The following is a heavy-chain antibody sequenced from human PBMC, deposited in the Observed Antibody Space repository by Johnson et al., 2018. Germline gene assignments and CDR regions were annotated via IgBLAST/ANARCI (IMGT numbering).Heavy chain of an antibody. Sequence: QVQLVQSGGGVVQXGRSXRLXCTASGFTFSSYGMQWVRQAPGKGLEWVAVIWYGGSNKYYADSVKGRFTISRDNSKNTLYLPMNSLRAEDTAVYYCARDDLPYYYDSSGYHYFQHWGQGTLVTVSS. J-gene: IGHJ1*01. CDR1: GFTFSSYG. D-gene: IGHD3-22*01. CDR3: ARDDLPYYYDSSGYHYFQH. V-gene: IGHV3-33*01. CDR2: IWYGGSNK.